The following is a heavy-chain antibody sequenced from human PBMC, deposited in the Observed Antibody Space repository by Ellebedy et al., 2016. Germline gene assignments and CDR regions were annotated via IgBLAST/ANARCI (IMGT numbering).Heavy chain of an antibody. V-gene: IGHV4-31*03. Sequence: SETLSLXXNVSGGSINSVGDYWSWIRQHPGKGLEWIGYIYYSGSTHYNPPLQSRVTISVDTSKNQFALKLSSVTAADTAVYYCARGKRGIAVVPHYMDVWGKGTTVTASS. CDR1: GGSINSVGDY. CDR3: ARGKRGIAVVPHYMDV. J-gene: IGHJ6*03. D-gene: IGHD6-19*01. CDR2: IYYSGST.